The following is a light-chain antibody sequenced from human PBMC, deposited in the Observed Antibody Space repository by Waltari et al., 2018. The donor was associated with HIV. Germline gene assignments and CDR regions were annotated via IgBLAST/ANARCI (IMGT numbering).Light chain of an antibody. CDR1: QSVSSD. CDR3: QQYNNWPPWT. V-gene: IGKV3-15*01. CDR2: GAS. J-gene: IGKJ1*01. Sequence: EVVMTQSPASLSVSPGESATLSCRASQSVSSDLAWYQQKPGQAPRILIYGASTRAAAFPPRFSGSGSGTQFSLTITNLQSEDFAVYYCQQYNNWPPWTFGQGTKVEIK.